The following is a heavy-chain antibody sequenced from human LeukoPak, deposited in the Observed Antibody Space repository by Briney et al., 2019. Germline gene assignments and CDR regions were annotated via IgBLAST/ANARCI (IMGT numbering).Heavy chain of an antibody. V-gene: IGHV3-74*01. CDR3: AREEFYCSGGRCYSRWFDP. CDR2: INSDGSST. Sequence: GGSLRLSCAASGFTFSSYWMHWVRQAPGKGLVWVSRINSDGSSTSYADSVKGRFTISRDNAKNTLYLQMNSLRAEDTAVYYCAREEFYCSGGRCYSRWFDPWGQGTLVTVSS. CDR1: GFTFSSYW. J-gene: IGHJ5*02. D-gene: IGHD2-15*01.